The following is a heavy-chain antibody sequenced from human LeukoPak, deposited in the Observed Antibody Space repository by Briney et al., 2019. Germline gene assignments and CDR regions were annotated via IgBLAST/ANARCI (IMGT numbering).Heavy chain of an antibody. J-gene: IGHJ4*02. CDR2: IYYSGST. V-gene: IGHV4-59*01. Sequence: NTSETLSLTCTVSGGSNSSYYWSWIRQPPGKGLEWIGCIYYSGSTNYNPSLKSRVTISVDTSKNQFSLKLSSVTAADTAVYYCATISGPRGDYWGQGTLVTVSS. CDR1: GGSNSSYY. CDR3: ATISGPRGDY. D-gene: IGHD3-10*01.